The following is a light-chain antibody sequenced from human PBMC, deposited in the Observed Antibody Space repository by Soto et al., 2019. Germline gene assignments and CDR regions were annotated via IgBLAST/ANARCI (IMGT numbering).Light chain of an antibody. V-gene: IGKV1-39*01. CDR1: QSISNH. Sequence: ISQSPSSLSASVEDRVIITCRASQSISNHLNWYQQKPGKAPKLLIFAASSLQSGVPSRFSGSRSGPDFTLTISSLQPEDFATYYCQQSYSSPPTFGQGTKV. CDR2: AAS. CDR3: QQSYSSPPT. J-gene: IGKJ1*01.